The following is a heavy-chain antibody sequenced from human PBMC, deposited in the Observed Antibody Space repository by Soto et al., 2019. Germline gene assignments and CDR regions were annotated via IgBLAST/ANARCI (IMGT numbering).Heavy chain of an antibody. CDR2: ISYDGSNK. D-gene: IGHD3-10*01. J-gene: IGHJ6*02. CDR3: AKDRLSFGEPLGGMDV. V-gene: IGHV3-30*18. Sequence: PGGSLRLSCAASGFTFSSYGMHWVRQAPGKGLEWVAVISYDGSNKYYADSVKGRFTISRDNSKNTLYLQMNSLRAEDTAVYYCAKDRLSFGEPLGGMDVWGQGTTVTVSS. CDR1: GFTFSSYG.